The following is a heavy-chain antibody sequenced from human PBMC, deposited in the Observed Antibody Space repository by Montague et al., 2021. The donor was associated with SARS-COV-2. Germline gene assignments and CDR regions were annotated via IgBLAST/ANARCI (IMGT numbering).Heavy chain of an antibody. CDR2: INHSGST. V-gene: IGHV4-34*01. CDR1: GGSFSGYY. CDR3: ARGMRRPYYYYYGMDV. J-gene: IGHJ6*02. Sequence: SETLSLTCAVYGGSFSGYYWSWICQPLGKGLEWIGEINHSGSTNYNPSLKSRVTISVDTSKNQFSLKLSSVTAADTAVYYCARGMRRPYYYYYGMDVWGQGTTVTVSS.